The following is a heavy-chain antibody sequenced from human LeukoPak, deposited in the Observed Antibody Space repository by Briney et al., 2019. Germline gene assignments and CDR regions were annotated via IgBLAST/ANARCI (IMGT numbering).Heavy chain of an antibody. CDR3: AKDITSTVAGIHY. V-gene: IGHV3-9*01. CDR1: GLTIDDYA. D-gene: IGHD6-19*01. CDR2: ISWNTGTI. J-gene: IGHJ4*02. Sequence: GGSLRLSCAASGLTIDDYAVHWVRQAPGKGLEWVSGISWNTGTIGYADSVKGRFTISRDNAENSLYLQMNSLRAEDTALYYCAKDITSTVAGIHYWGQGTLVTVSS.